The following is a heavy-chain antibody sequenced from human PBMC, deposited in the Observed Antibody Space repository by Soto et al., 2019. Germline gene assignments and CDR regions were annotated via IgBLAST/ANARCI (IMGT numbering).Heavy chain of an antibody. CDR3: ARDLGYYDRSGYWTDNYFDY. V-gene: IGHV4-31*03. CDR2: IYYSGST. Sequence: SETLSLTCTVSGGSIISCGYYWSWIRQHPGKGLEWIGYIYYSGSTYYNPSLKSRVTISVDTSKNQFSLKLSSVTAADTAVYYCARDLGYYDRSGYWTDNYFDYWGQGTLVTVSS. CDR1: GGSIISCGYY. D-gene: IGHD3-22*01. J-gene: IGHJ4*02.